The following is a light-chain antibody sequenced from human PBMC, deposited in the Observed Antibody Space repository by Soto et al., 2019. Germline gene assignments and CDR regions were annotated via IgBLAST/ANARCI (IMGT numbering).Light chain of an antibody. CDR1: SSNIGAGYD. CDR2: GNS. Sequence: QSVLTQPPSVSGAPGQRVTISCTGSSSNIGAGYDVHWYQQHPGTAPKLLICGNSNRPSGVPDRFSGSKCGTSAYPAITGIQAEDEADDYGQSYDSSLSGAVFGGGTQLTVL. J-gene: IGLJ7*01. V-gene: IGLV1-40*01. CDR3: QSYDSSLSGAV.